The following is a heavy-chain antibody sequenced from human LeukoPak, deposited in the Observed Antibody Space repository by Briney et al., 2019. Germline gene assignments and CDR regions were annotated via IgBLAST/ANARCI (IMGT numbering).Heavy chain of an antibody. CDR2: INHSGST. Sequence: SETLSLTCAVYGGSFSGYYWSWIRQPPGKGLEWIGEINHSGSTNYNPSLKSRVTISVDTSKNQFSLKLSSVTAADTAVYYCARVPSGEAAAFGYWGQGTLVTVSS. V-gene: IGHV4-34*01. CDR1: GGSFSGYY. J-gene: IGHJ4*02. D-gene: IGHD6-13*01. CDR3: ARVPSGEAAAFGY.